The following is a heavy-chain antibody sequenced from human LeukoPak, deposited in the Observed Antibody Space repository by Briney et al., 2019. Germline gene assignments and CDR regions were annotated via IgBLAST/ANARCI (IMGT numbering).Heavy chain of an antibody. CDR3: AKDPKAVAGVRSWYSKKDDY. CDR2: ISGSGGST. V-gene: IGHV3-23*01. D-gene: IGHD6-19*01. CDR1: GFTFSSYA. Sequence: GGSLRLSCAASGFTFSSYAMSWVRQAPGKGLEWVSAISGSGGSTYYADSVKGRFTISRDNSKNTLYLQMNSLRAEDTAVYYCAKDPKAVAGVRSWYSKKDDYWGQGTLVTVSS. J-gene: IGHJ4*02.